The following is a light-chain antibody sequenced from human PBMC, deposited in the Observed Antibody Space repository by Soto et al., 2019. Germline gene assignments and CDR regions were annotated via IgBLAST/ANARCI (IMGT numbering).Light chain of an antibody. CDR1: KSVLYSSNNKNY. V-gene: IGKV4-1*01. Sequence: DIVMTQSPDSLAVSLGERATINCKSSKSVLYSSNNKNYLAWYQQKPGQPPKLLIYRASSRESGVPDRFSGSGSGTDFTLTISSLQAEDVAVYYCQQYYSTLPTFAQGTKVEIK. CDR3: QQYYSTLPT. CDR2: RAS. J-gene: IGKJ1*01.